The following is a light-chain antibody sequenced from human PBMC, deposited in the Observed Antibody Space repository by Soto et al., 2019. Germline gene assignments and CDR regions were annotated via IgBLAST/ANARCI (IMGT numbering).Light chain of an antibody. J-gene: IGKJ4*01. CDR1: QDIKNY. CDR2: EAS. CDR3: QQCDDFIT. V-gene: IGKV1-33*01. Sequence: DIQMTQSPSSLSASVGDRVTITCQASQDIKNYLNWYQQQPWKAPKLLIYEASNLETWVPSRFSGSGSGRSFNFTISSLQPEDIATYYCQQCDDFITFGGGTRIEIK.